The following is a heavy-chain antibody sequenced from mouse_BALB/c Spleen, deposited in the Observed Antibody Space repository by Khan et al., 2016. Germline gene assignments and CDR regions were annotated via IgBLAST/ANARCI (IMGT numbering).Heavy chain of an antibody. CDR3: ASSYGSSYNYFDY. CDR1: GYTFTSYW. Sequence: QVQLKQSGAELARPGASVKLSCKASGYTFTSYWMQWVKQRPGQGLEWIGAIYPGDGDTRYTQKFKGKATLTADKSSSTAYMQLSSLASEDSAVYYSASSYGSSYNYFDYWRQGTTLTVSS. J-gene: IGHJ2*01. V-gene: IGHV1-87*01. D-gene: IGHD1-1*01. CDR2: IYPGDGDT.